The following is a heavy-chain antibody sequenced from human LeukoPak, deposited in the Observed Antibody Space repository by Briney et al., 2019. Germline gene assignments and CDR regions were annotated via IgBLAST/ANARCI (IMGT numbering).Heavy chain of an antibody. V-gene: IGHV4-59*08. CDR2: IYYSGST. J-gene: IGHJ4*02. Sequence: SETLSLTCTVSGGSISSYYWSSIRQPPGKGLEWIGHIYYSGSTNYNPSLKSRVTISVDTSKNQFSLNLSSVTAADTAVYYCARRRGSYYFDYWGQGTLVTVSS. D-gene: IGHD1-26*01. CDR1: GGSISSYY. CDR3: ARRRGSYYFDY.